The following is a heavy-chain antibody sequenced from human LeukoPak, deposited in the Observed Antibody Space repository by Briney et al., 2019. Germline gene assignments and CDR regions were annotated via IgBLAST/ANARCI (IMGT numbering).Heavy chain of an antibody. D-gene: IGHD1-1*01. CDR3: GRNGGGALFYFDD. CDR1: GFTFRSFW. CDR2: IKQDGSDK. V-gene: IGHV3-7*01. J-gene: IGHJ4*02. Sequence: GGSLRLSCAASGFTFRSFWMSWVRQAPGKGLEWVANIKQDGSDKYYVDSVKGRFTISRDNAKNSLYLRMNSLRAEDTAVYYCGRNGGGALFYFDDWGQGSLVTVSS.